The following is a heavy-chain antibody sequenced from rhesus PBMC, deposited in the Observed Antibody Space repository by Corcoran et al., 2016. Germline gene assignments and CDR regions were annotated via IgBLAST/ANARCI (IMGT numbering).Heavy chain of an antibody. D-gene: IGHD3-34*01. CDR3: ARDAGVIIRTLFDY. CDR1: GYTFTSSY. Sequence: QVQLVQSGAEVKKPGTSVKLSCKASGYTFTSSYLNWVRQAPGQVLEWMGWINPSNGNTGYAQKFQGRVTMTRDTSTSTAYMELNSVRSEDTAVYYCARDAGVIIRTLFDYWGQGVLVTVSS. CDR2: INPSNGNT. J-gene: IGHJ4*01. V-gene: IGHV1-200*01.